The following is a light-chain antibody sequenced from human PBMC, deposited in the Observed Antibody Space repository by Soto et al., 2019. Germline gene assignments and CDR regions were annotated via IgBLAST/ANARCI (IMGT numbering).Light chain of an antibody. CDR2: EVS. V-gene: IGLV2-14*01. CDR1: SSDVGGYNY. J-gene: IGLJ3*02. Sequence: QSALTQPASVSGSPGQSITISCTGTSSDVGGYNYVSWYQQHPGKAPKLMIYEVSNRPPGVSNRFSGSKSGNTASLTISGLQAEDEADYYCSSYTSSSTPNWVFGGGTKVTVL. CDR3: SSYTSSSTPNWV.